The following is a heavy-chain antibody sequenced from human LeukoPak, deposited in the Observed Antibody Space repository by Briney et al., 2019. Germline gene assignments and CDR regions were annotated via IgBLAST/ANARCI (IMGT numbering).Heavy chain of an antibody. CDR1: GGPISTSSYY. CDR3: ARHCTGDICAAYYFYYYMDV. J-gene: IGHJ6*03. V-gene: IGHV4-39*02. Sequence: PSETLSLTCTVSGGPISTSSYYWGWIRQPPGKGLEWIGSISESGRTYYNPSLKSRVIISVDTSKKHFSLKLSSVTAADTAVYYCARHCTGDICAAYYFYYYMDVWGKGTTVTVSS. D-gene: IGHD2-8*02. CDR2: ISESGRT.